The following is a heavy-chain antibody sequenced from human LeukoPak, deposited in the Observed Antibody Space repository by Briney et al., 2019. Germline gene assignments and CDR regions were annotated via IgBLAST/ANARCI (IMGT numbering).Heavy chain of an antibody. V-gene: IGHV3-7*03. J-gene: IGHJ4*02. CDR3: VRSSWYWDFDY. D-gene: IGHD6-13*01. Sequence: PGGSLRLSCAASGFTFSSYSMNWVRQAPGKGLEWVANIKQDGSEKYYVDSVKGRFTISRDNAKNSLYLQMNSLRAEDTAVYYCVRSSWYWDFDYWGQGTLVTVSS. CDR2: IKQDGSEK. CDR1: GFTFSSYS.